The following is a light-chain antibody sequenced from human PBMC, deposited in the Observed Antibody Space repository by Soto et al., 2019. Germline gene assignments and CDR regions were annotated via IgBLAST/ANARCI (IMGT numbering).Light chain of an antibody. CDR1: SSDVGDYNY. Sequence: QSALTQPRSVSGSPGQSVTISCTGTSSDVGDYNYVSWYQQHPGKAPKFIIYEVSKRPSGVPDRFSGSKSGNTACLTISGLQAEDEADYYCCSYAGTYTVVFGGGTKLTVL. CDR2: EVS. V-gene: IGLV2-11*01. CDR3: CSYAGTYTVV. J-gene: IGLJ2*01.